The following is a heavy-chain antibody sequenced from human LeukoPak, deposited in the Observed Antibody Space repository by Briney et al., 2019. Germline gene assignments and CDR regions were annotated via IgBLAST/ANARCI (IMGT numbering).Heavy chain of an antibody. Sequence: GGSLRHSCAASGFTFDDYAMHWVRQAPGKGLEWVSLISWDGGSTYYADSVKGRFTISRDYSKNSLYLQMNSLRAEDTALYYCAKDRGYYGSGSFALGVWGKGTTVTVSS. J-gene: IGHJ6*04. CDR2: ISWDGGST. D-gene: IGHD3-10*01. CDR1: GFTFDDYA. V-gene: IGHV3-43D*03. CDR3: AKDRGYYGSGSFALGV.